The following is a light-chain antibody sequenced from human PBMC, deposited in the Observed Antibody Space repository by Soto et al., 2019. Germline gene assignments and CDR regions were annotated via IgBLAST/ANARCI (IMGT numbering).Light chain of an antibody. CDR1: QAISTW. Sequence: DIQMTQSPSSVSASVGDRVTITCRASQAISTWLAWYQQKPGKAPKLLIYAASNLQTGVPSRFSRSGSGTAFTLTISSLQPEDFATYYCQQANSFPRTFGQGTKVEIK. J-gene: IGKJ1*01. CDR3: QQANSFPRT. V-gene: IGKV1D-12*01. CDR2: AAS.